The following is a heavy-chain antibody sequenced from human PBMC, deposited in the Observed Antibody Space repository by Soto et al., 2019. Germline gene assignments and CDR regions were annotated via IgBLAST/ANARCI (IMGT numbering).Heavy chain of an antibody. CDR3: ARDGGYYGDYAPDY. Sequence: GGSLRLSCAASGFTFDDYGMSWVRQAPGKGLEWVSGINWNGGSTGYADSVKGRFTISRDNAKNSLYLQMNSLRAEDTALYHCARDGGYYGDYAPDYWGQGTLVTVSS. CDR2: INWNGGST. J-gene: IGHJ4*02. V-gene: IGHV3-20*01. CDR1: GFTFDDYG. D-gene: IGHD4-17*01.